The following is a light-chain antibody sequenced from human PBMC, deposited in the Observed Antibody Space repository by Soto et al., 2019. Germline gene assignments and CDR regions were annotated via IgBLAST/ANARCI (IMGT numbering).Light chain of an antibody. CDR3: QQYFSSPRT. V-gene: IGKV3-20*01. CDR1: QNVSAAY. Sequence: EIVLTQSPGTLSLSPGERATLSCRASQNVSAAYLAWYQQKPGQAPRLLIYGASSRATGIPDRFSGIGSGTDFTLTISRLEPEDFVVYSCQQYFSSPRTFGPGTKVEI. J-gene: IGKJ1*01. CDR2: GAS.